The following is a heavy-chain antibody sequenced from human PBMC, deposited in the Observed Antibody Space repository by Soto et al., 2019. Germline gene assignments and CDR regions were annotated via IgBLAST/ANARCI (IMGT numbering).Heavy chain of an antibody. V-gene: IGHV4-4*02. CDR1: GDSIISTNW. CDR3: ARVRQSCSRTNCYQDP. CDR2: IHHGGNI. Sequence: PSETLSLTCAVSGDSIISTNWWHWVRQSPDKGLEWIGEIHHGGNINYNPSLKSRVTISMDKSKNQFSLKLNSVTAADTAVYYCARVRQSCSRTNCYQDPSGQGTLVTVYS. D-gene: IGHD2-2*01. J-gene: IGHJ5*02.